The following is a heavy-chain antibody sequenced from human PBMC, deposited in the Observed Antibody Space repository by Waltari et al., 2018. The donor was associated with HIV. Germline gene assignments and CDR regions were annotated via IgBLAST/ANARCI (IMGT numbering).Heavy chain of an antibody. CDR1: GFTFGDYA. CDR2: IRSKAYGGTT. D-gene: IGHD1-26*01. CDR3: TRRGIVGDAYYFDY. J-gene: IGHJ4*02. Sequence: EVQLVESGGGLVQPGRSLRLSCTASGFTFGDYAMSWFRQAPGKGLEWVGFIRSKAYGGTTEYAASVKGRFTISRDDSKSIAYLQMNSLKTEDTAVYYCTRRGIVGDAYYFDYWGQGTLVTVSS. V-gene: IGHV3-49*03.